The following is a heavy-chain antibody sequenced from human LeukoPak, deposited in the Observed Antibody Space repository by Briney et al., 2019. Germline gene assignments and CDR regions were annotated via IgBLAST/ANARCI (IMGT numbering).Heavy chain of an antibody. D-gene: IGHD2-15*01. V-gene: IGHV1-8*01. CDR1: GYTFTNYD. CDR3: ARDRDIVVVVAALRQREMGGFDP. Sequence: ASVKVSCKASGYTFTNYDINWVRQATGQGPEWMGWMNPKSGNTGYAQKFQGRVTMTRNTSTSTAYMELSSLRSDDTAVYYCARDRDIVVVVAALRQREMGGFDPWGQGTLVTVSS. J-gene: IGHJ5*02. CDR2: MNPKSGNT.